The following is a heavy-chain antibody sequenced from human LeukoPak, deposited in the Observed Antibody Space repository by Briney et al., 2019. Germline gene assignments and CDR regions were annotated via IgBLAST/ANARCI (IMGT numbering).Heavy chain of an antibody. V-gene: IGHV1-69*04. Sequence: SVKVSCKASGGTFSSYAISWVRQAPGQGLEWMGRIIPILGIANYAQKFQGRVTITADKSTSTAYMELSSLRSEDTAVYYCALRGAARSFDYWGQGTLVTVSS. CDR1: GGTFSSYA. D-gene: IGHD6-6*01. CDR3: ALRGAARSFDY. CDR2: IIPILGIA. J-gene: IGHJ4*02.